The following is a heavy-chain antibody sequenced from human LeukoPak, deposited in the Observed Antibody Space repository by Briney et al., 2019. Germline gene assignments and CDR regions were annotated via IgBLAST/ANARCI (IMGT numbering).Heavy chain of an antibody. D-gene: IGHD3-10*02. Sequence: SETLSLTCAVSGGSISSSHWWSWVRQPPGKGLEWIGEINHSGSTNYNPSLKSRVTISVDTSKNQFSLKLSSVTAADTAVYYCARGMLGGSYFDYWGQGTLVTVSS. J-gene: IGHJ4*02. CDR2: INHSGST. CDR1: GGSISSSHW. CDR3: ARGMLGGSYFDY. V-gene: IGHV4-4*02.